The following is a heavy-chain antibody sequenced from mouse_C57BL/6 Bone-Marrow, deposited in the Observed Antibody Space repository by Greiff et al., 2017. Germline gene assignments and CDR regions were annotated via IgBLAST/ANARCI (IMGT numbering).Heavy chain of an antibody. Sequence: QVQLQQPGAELVKPGASVKLSCKASGYTFTSYWMHWVKQRPGQGLEWIGMIHPNSGSTNYNEKFKSKATLTVDKSTSTAYMQLSSLTSEDSEVYYCARGIYYDYDVDYWGQGTTLTVSS. CDR1: GYTFTSYW. CDR2: IHPNSGST. V-gene: IGHV1-64*01. CDR3: ARGIYYDYDVDY. D-gene: IGHD2-4*01. J-gene: IGHJ2*01.